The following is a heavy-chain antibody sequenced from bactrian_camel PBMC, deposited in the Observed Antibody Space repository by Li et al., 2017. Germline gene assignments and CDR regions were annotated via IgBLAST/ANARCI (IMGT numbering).Heavy chain of an antibody. CDR3: AQDQDHLGSCLRSADEYNY. V-gene: IGHV3S1*01. CDR1: GFTYSKNYC. J-gene: IGHJ4*01. D-gene: IGHD6*01. Sequence: HVQLVESGGGSVQAGGSLRLSCVASGFTYSKNYCMAWFRQAPGEEREGVAAIDTGDEGPYYADSVKGRFTITRDNEKNTVYLQMNSLQPADTAMYYCAQDQDHLGSCLRSADEYNYWAQGTQVTVS. CDR2: IDTGDEGP.